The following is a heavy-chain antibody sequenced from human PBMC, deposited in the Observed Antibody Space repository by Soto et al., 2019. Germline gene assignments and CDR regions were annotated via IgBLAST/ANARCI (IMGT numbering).Heavy chain of an antibody. Sequence: ASVKVSCKASGYTFTNYGISWVRQAPGQGLEWMGWINVYNGNTKYAQKVQGRVTMTTDTSTSTAYMELRSLRSDDTAMYYCARGVGSGSYYNQYNWFDPWGQGTLVTVSS. V-gene: IGHV1-18*01. CDR3: ARGVGSGSYYNQYNWFDP. CDR1: GYTFTNYG. CDR2: INVYNGNT. J-gene: IGHJ5*02. D-gene: IGHD3-10*01.